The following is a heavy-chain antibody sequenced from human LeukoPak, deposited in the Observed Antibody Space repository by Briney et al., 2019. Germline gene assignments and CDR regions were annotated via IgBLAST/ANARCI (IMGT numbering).Heavy chain of an antibody. J-gene: IGHJ4*02. CDR3: AREDHCSGGSCYSEGGY. D-gene: IGHD2-15*01. CDR1: GGTFSSYA. Sequence: SVKVSCKASGGTFSSYAISWVRLAPGEGLEWMGGIIPIFGTANYAQKFQGRVTITADKSTSTAYMELSSLRSEDTAVYYCAREDHCSGGSCYSEGGYWGQGTLVTVSS. V-gene: IGHV1-69*06. CDR2: IIPIFGTA.